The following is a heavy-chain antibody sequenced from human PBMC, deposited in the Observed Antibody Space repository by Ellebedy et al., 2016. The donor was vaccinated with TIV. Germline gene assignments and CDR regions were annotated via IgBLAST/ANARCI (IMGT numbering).Heavy chain of an antibody. D-gene: IGHD2-2*01. J-gene: IGHJ4*02. CDR1: GGSISTDY. CDR3: ARGLRGTSPDRTYYFDF. Sequence: GSLRLXCTVSGGSISTDYWSWIRQPAGKGLEWVGRISSSGTTNYNPSLRSRVTMSVDTSKNQFSLKLTSVTAADTALYYCARGLRGTSPDRTYYFDFWGQGTLVTVSS. CDR2: ISSSGTT. V-gene: IGHV4-4*07.